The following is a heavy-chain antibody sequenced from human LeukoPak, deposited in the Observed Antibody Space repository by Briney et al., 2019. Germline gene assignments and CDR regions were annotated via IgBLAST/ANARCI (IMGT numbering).Heavy chain of an antibody. D-gene: IGHD6-19*01. CDR3: ARRNVGYRSGQLDY. CDR1: GGSISSYY. J-gene: IGHJ4*02. V-gene: IGHV4-59*01. CDR2: IYYSGST. Sequence: PSETLSLTCAVSGGSISSYYWSWIRQPPGKGLEWIGYIYYSGSTNYNPSLKSRVTISVDTSKNQFSLKLSSVTAADTAVYYCARRNVGYRSGQLDYWGQGTLVTVSS.